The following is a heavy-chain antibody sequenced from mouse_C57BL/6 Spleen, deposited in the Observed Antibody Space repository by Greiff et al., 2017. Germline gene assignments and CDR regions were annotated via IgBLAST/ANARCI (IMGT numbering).Heavy chain of an antibody. Sequence: QVQLKQSGPELVKPGASVKISCKASGYAFSSSWMNWVKQRPGKGLEWIGRIYPGDGDTNYNGKFKGKATLTADKSSSTAYMQLSSLTSEDSAVYFCAIIYYDYDPLDYWGQGTTLTVSS. J-gene: IGHJ2*01. CDR1: GYAFSSSW. V-gene: IGHV1-82*01. D-gene: IGHD2-4*01. CDR2: IYPGDGDT. CDR3: AIIYYDYDPLDY.